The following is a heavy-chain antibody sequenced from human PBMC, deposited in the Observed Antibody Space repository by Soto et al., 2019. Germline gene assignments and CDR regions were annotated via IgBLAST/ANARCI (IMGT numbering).Heavy chain of an antibody. V-gene: IGHV4-4*02. CDR2: IYHSGST. Sequence: SETLSLTCAVSGGSISSSNWWSWVRQPPGKGLEWIGEIYHSGSTNYNPSLKSRVTISIDRSKNQFSLNLNSVTAADTAVYYCARGGDGYSSFFDYWGQGTLVTVSS. CDR3: ARGGDGYSSFFDY. J-gene: IGHJ4*02. CDR1: GGSISSSNW. D-gene: IGHD4-4*01.